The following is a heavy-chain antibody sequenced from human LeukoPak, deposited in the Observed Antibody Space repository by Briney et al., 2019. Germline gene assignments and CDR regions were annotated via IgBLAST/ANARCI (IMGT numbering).Heavy chain of an antibody. D-gene: IGHD3-3*01. CDR3: AKPNLEWFHGLEVLDY. V-gene: IGHV3-30*02. CDR1: GFTFSSYG. J-gene: IGHJ4*02. CDR2: IRYDGSNK. Sequence: PGGSLRLSCAASGFTFSSYGMHWVRQAPGKGLEWVAFIRYDGSNKYYADSVKGRFTISRDNSKNALYLQMNSLRAEDTAVYYCAKPNLEWFHGLEVLDYWGQGTLVTVSS.